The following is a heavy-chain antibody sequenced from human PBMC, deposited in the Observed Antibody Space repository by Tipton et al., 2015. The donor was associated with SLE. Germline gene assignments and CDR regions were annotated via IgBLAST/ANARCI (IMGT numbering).Heavy chain of an antibody. CDR2: ISYDGSNK. J-gene: IGHJ3*02. CDR3: EGQLPPPDTVDI. V-gene: IGHV3-30*04. D-gene: IGHD2-2*01. Sequence: SLRLSCAASGFTFSSYAMHWVRQAPGKGLEWVAVISYDGSNKYYADSVKGRFTISRDNSKNTLYLQMNSLRAEDTAVYYCEGQLPPPDTVDIWGQGTMVTVSS. CDR1: GFTFSSYA.